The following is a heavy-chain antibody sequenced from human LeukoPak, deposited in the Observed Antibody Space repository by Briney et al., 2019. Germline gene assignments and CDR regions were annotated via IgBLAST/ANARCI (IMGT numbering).Heavy chain of an antibody. J-gene: IGHJ6*02. Sequence: KPSETLSLTCTVSGGSVSSGSYYWSWIRQPPGKGPEWIGHIYYSGSTNYNPSLKSRVTISVDTSKNQFSLKLSSVTAADTAVYYCARGQYQLLSDYYYYYGMDVWGQGTTVTVSS. D-gene: IGHD2-2*01. CDR1: GGSVSSGSYY. V-gene: IGHV4-61*01. CDR3: ARGQYQLLSDYYYYYGMDV. CDR2: IYYSGST.